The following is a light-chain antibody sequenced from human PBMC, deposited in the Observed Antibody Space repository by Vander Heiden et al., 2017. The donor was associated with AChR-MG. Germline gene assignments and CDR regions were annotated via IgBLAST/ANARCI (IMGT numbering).Light chain of an antibody. CDR1: QSISSW. CDR2: KAS. CDR3: QQYNSYSPRT. J-gene: IGKJ1*01. V-gene: IGKV1-5*03. Sequence: DIQMTQPPSTLSASVGDRVTITCRASQSISSWLAWYQQKPGKAPKVLIYKASSLESGVPSSFSGSGSGTEFTLTISSLQPDDFATYYCQQYNSYSPRTFGQGTKVEIK.